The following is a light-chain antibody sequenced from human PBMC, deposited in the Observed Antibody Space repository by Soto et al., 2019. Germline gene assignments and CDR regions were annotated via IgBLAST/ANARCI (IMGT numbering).Light chain of an antibody. CDR1: SSNIGNNY. Sequence: QSVLTQPPSVSAAPAQKVTISCSGSSSNIGNNYVSWYQHLPGTAPKLLIYDNNKRPSGIPDRFSGSKSGTSATLGITGLQTGDEADYFCGTWDSSLSAGVFGGGTKLTVL. J-gene: IGLJ2*01. CDR2: DNN. V-gene: IGLV1-51*01. CDR3: GTWDSSLSAGV.